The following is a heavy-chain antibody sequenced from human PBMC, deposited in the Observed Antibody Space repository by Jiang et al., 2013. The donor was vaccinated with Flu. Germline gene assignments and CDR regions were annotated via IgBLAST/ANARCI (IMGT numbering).Heavy chain of an antibody. D-gene: IGHD3-10*01. J-gene: IGHJ5*02. V-gene: IGHV4-34*01. CDR2: INHSGST. Sequence: LKPSETLSLTCAVYGGSFSGYYWSWIRQPPGKGLEWIGEINHSGSTNYNPSLKSRVTISVDTSKNQFSLKLSSVTAADTAVYYCARAGSTMVRGVITWHENWFDPWGQG. CDR1: GGSFSGYY. CDR3: ARAGSTMVRGVITWHENWFDP.